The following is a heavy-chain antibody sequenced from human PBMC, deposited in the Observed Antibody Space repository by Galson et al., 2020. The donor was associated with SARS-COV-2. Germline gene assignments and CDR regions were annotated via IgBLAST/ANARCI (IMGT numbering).Heavy chain of an antibody. V-gene: IGHV2-70*04. CDR1: GFSLSTSGMR. CDR3: ARPHGYSRSWVVYFDY. J-gene: IGHJ4*02. D-gene: IGHD6-13*01. Sequence: SGPTLVKPTQTLTLTCTFSGFSLSTSGMRVTWIRQPPGKALEWLARIDWDDDKFYSTSLKTRPTISKDTSKNQVVLTMTSMDPVDTATYYCARPHGYSRSWVVYFDYWSQGTLVTVSS. CDR2: IDWDDDK.